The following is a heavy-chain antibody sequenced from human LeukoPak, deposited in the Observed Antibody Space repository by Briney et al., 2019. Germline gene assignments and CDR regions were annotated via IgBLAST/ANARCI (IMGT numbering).Heavy chain of an antibody. CDR1: GFTFSSYW. V-gene: IGHV3-74*01. D-gene: IGHD3-10*01. CDR3: ARGPRGGTLDF. J-gene: IGHJ4*02. CDR2: INSDGSTT. Sequence: PGGSLRLSCAASGFTFSSYWMHWVRQAPGKGLVWVSRINSDGSTTTYADSVKGRFTITRDNAKNTLYLQMNSLSAEDTAVYYCARGPRGGTLDFWGQGTLVTVSS.